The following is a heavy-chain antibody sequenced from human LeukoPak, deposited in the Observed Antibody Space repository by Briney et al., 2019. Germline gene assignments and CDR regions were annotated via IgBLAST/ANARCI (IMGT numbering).Heavy chain of an antibody. V-gene: IGHV3-7*03. CDR3: AKDRPINDGWGYSMDV. J-gene: IGHJ6*02. CDR1: GFTFSSYW. D-gene: IGHD6-19*01. CDR2: IKQDGSEK. Sequence: GGSLRLSCAASGFTFSSYWMSWVRQAPGKGLEWVANIKQDGSEKYYVDSVKGRFTISRDNAKNSLYLQMNSLRAEDTAVYYCAKDRPINDGWGYSMDVWGQGTTVTVSS.